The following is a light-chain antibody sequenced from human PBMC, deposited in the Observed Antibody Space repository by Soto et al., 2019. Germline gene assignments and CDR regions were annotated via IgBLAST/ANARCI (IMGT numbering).Light chain of an antibody. Sequence: DIQMTQSPSSLSASVGDRVTITCRASQSIGIDLNWYQQKPGRVPTLLIYQASTLQSGVPSRFGGSGSGTDFTLTISSLQPEDFATYYCQQSHSTPTFGGGTKVEI. CDR3: QQSHSTPT. CDR1: QSIGID. J-gene: IGKJ4*01. CDR2: QAS. V-gene: IGKV1-39*01.